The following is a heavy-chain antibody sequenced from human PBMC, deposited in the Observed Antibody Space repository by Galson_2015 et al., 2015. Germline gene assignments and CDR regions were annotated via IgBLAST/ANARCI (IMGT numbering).Heavy chain of an antibody. CDR3: AGYIYGSGSYYNVHFDY. CDR1: GFTFSSYA. Sequence: SLRLSCAASGFTFSSYAMSWVRQAPGKGLEWVSAISGSGGSTYYADSVKGRFTISRDNSKNTLYLQMNSLRAEDTAVYYCAGYIYGSGSYYNVHFDYWGQGTLVTVSS. D-gene: IGHD3-10*01. V-gene: IGHV3-23*01. J-gene: IGHJ4*02. CDR2: ISGSGGST.